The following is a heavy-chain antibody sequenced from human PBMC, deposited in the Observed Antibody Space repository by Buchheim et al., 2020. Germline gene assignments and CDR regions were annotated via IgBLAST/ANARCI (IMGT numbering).Heavy chain of an antibody. CDR2: IYHSGST. V-gene: IGHV4-4*02. J-gene: IGHJ6*03. CDR3: ARGVRCSSTSCSKYYYYYYMDV. CDR1: GGSISSSNW. Sequence: QAQLQESGPGLVKPSGTLSLTCAVSGGSISSSNWWSWVRQPPGKGLEWIGEIYHSGSTNYNPSLKSRVTISVDTSKNQFSLKLSSVTAADTAVYYCARGVRCSSTSCSKYYYYYYMDVWGKGTT. D-gene: IGHD2-2*01.